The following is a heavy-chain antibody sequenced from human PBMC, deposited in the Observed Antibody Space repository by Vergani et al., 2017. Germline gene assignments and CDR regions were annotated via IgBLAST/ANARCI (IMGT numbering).Heavy chain of an antibody. V-gene: IGHV3-23*01. D-gene: IGHD1-26*01. CDR2: ISGRGGRT. CDR3: AKGPVEWEPRGAFDI. CDR1: GFTFSSYA. J-gene: IGHJ3*02. Sequence: EVQLLESGGGLVQPGGSLRLSCAASGFTFSSYAMSWVRQAPGRGLEWVSAISGRGGRTDYADSVKGRFTISRANSKNTLYLQMNSLRAEDTAVYYCAKGPVEWEPRGAFDIWGQGTMVTVSS.